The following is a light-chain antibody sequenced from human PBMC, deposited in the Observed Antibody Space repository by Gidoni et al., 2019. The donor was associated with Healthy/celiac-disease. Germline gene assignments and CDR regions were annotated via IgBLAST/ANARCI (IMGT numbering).Light chain of an antibody. J-gene: IGKJ5*01. CDR2: WAS. Sequence: DILMTQSPDSLAVSLGERATINCKSSQSVLYSSNNKNYLAWYQQKPGQPPKLLIYWASTRESGVPDRCSGSGSGTDVTLTISSLQAEDVAVYYCQQYYSTPITFGQGTRLEIK. V-gene: IGKV4-1*01. CDR1: QSVLYSSNNKNY. CDR3: QQYYSTPIT.